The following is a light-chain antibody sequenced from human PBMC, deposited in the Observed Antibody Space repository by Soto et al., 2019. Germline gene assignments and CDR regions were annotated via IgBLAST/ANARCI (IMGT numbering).Light chain of an antibody. CDR2: KAS. Sequence: DIQMTQSPSTLSASVGDRVTITCRASQTINKWLAWYQQKPGTAPKLLIYKASFLESGAPSRFSGSGSGTEYTLTISRLQPDDFATYCCQQYDTNWTFGQGTIVEVK. V-gene: IGKV1-5*03. CDR3: QQYDTNWT. J-gene: IGKJ1*01. CDR1: QTINKW.